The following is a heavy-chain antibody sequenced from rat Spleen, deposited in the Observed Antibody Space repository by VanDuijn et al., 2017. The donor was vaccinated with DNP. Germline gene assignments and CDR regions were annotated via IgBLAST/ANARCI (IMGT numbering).Heavy chain of an antibody. CDR3: ASWAPIAPISTSNY. D-gene: IGHD1-2*01. V-gene: IGHV5-25*01. CDR2: INTDGGGT. CDR1: GFTFSDYY. J-gene: IGHJ2*01. Sequence: EVHLVESGGGLVQPGRSMKLSCAASGFTFSDYYMAWVRQAPGKGLEWVASINTDGGGTYYSDSVKGRFTISRNNAEKTVHLQMNSLRSEDTATYYCASWAPIAPISTSNYWGQGVMVTVSS.